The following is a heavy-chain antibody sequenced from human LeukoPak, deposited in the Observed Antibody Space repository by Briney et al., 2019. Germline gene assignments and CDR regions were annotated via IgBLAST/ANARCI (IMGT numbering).Heavy chain of an antibody. D-gene: IGHD3-22*01. CDR1: GYTFTSYG. J-gene: IGHJ4*02. V-gene: IGHV1-69*13. Sequence: ASVKVSCKASGYTFTSYGISWVRQAPGQGLEWMGGIIPIFGTANYAQKFQGRVTITADESTSTAYMELSSLRSEDTAVYYCARFGAFYDSSGYYYDYWGQGTLVTVSS. CDR3: ARFGAFYDSSGYYYDY. CDR2: IIPIFGTA.